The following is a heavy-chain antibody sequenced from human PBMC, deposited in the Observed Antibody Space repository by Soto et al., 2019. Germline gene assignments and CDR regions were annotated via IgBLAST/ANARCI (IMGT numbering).Heavy chain of an antibody. J-gene: IGHJ4*01. CDR3: AGDVLGFHTSGFHF. Sequence: QVLLQESGPGLVKASQTLSRDCSVSGDPIGSGDFYWTGIRQTPESGLEWIGHIHHSGTTSYNPSLGNRISISMDTSRNVFSLSLTSVGITDAAVYFCAGDVLGFHTSGFHFWGHGTLVSV. CDR2: IHHSGTT. CDR1: GDPIGSGDFY. V-gene: IGHV4-30-4*01. D-gene: IGHD1-26*01.